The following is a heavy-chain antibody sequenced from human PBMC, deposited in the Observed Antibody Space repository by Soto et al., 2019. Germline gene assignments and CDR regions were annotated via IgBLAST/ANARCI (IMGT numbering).Heavy chain of an antibody. CDR3: ARVAGYCSSTSCYKGGPYPPRYYYGMDV. D-gene: IGHD2-2*02. Sequence: ASVKVSCKASGGTFSSYAISWVRQAPGQGLEWMGGIIPIFGTANYAQKFQGRVTITADESTSTAYMELSSLRSEDTAVYYCARVAGYCSSTSCYKGGPYPPRYYYGMDVWGQGTTVTVSS. CDR2: IIPIFGTA. CDR1: GGTFSSYA. J-gene: IGHJ6*02. V-gene: IGHV1-69*13.